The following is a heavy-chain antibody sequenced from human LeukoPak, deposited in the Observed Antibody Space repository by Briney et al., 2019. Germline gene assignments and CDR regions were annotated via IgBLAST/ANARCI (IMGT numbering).Heavy chain of an antibody. J-gene: IGHJ4*02. CDR1: GFTFSSYD. Sequence: GGSLRLSCAASGFTFSSYDMHWVRHATGKGLEWDSAIGTAGDTYYPGSVKGRFTISRENAKNSLYLQMNSLRAGDTAVYYCARALSPSQQYGDYYFDYWGQGTLVTVSS. CDR2: IGTAGDT. D-gene: IGHD4-17*01. V-gene: IGHV3-13*01. CDR3: ARALSPSQQYGDYYFDY.